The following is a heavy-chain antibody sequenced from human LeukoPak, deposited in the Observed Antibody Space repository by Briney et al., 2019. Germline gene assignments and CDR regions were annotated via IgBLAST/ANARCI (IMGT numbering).Heavy chain of an antibody. V-gene: IGHV3-21*01. CDR2: ISSGSTYI. J-gene: IGHJ4*02. CDR1: GFTLSTYS. CDR3: ARESAY. Sequence: KTGGSLRLSCAASGFTLSTYSMNWVSQAPGKGLEWVSSISSGSTYIYYADSVKGRFTISRDNAKNSLYLQMYSLRAEDTAVYYCARESAYWGQGTLVTVSS.